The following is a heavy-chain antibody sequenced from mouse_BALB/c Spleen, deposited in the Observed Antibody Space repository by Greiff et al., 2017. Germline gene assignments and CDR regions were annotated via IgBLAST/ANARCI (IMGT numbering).Heavy chain of an antibody. Sequence: EVQLQQSGAELVKPGASVKLSCTASGFNIKDTYMHWVKQRPEQGLEWIGRIDPANGNTKYDPKFQGKATITADTSSNTAYLQLSSLTSEDTAVYYCARDYGYDAKSESWGQGTTLTVSS. D-gene: IGHD2-2*01. CDR3: ARDYGYDAKSES. J-gene: IGHJ2*01. CDR1: GFNIKDTY. V-gene: IGHV14-3*02. CDR2: IDPANGNT.